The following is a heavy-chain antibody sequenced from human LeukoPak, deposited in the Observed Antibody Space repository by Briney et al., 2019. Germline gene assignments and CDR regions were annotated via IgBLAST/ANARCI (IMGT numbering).Heavy chain of an antibody. J-gene: IGHJ5*02. Sequence: ASVKVSCTASGYTFTSYGISWVRQAPGQGLERMGWISAYNGNTNYAQKLQGRVTMTTDTSTSTAYMELRSLRSDDTAVYYCAKSKGYSYGHRRGYNWFDPWGQGTLVTVSS. V-gene: IGHV1-18*01. CDR3: AKSKGYSYGHRRGYNWFDP. D-gene: IGHD5-18*01. CDR2: ISAYNGNT. CDR1: GYTFTSYG.